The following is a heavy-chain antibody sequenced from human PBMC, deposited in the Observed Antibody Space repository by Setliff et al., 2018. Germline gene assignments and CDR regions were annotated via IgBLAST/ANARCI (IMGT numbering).Heavy chain of an antibody. Sequence: GGSLRLSCAASGFTFSTYTMTWVRQAPGKGLEWVANIKQDGSEKYYVDSVKGRFTLSRDNAKNSLYLQMNSLRAEDTAVYYCARLRKDYGDYYYFDYWGQGTLVTVSS. D-gene: IGHD4-17*01. CDR3: ARLRKDYGDYYYFDY. CDR2: IKQDGSEK. J-gene: IGHJ4*02. CDR1: GFTFSTYT. V-gene: IGHV3-7*01.